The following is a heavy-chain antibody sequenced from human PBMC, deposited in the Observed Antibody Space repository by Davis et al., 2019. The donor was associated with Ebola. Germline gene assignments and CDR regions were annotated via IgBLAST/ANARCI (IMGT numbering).Heavy chain of an antibody. V-gene: IGHV4-34*01. CDR1: GGSFSGYY. J-gene: IGHJ4*02. Sequence: PSETLSLTCAVYGGSFSGYYWSWIRQPPGKGLEWIGEINHSGSTNYNPSLKSRVTISVDTSKNQFSLKLSSVTAADTAVYYCAIIGGNFDYWGQGTLVTVSS. CDR3: AIIGGNFDY. D-gene: IGHD2/OR15-2a*01. CDR2: INHSGST.